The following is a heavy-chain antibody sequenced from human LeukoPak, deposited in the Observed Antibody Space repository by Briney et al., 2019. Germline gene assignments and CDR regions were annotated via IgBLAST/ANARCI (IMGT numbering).Heavy chain of an antibody. CDR2: IWYDGSNK. Sequence: QPGRSLRLSCAASGFTFSSYGMHWVRQAPGKGLEWVAVIWYDGSNKYYADSVKGRFTISRDNSKNTLYLQMNSLRAEDTAVYYCARGSGRYDILTGYYPSSDFDYWGQGTQVTVSS. CDR1: GFTFSSYG. V-gene: IGHV3-33*01. CDR3: ARGSGRYDILTGYYPSSDFDY. D-gene: IGHD3-9*01. J-gene: IGHJ4*02.